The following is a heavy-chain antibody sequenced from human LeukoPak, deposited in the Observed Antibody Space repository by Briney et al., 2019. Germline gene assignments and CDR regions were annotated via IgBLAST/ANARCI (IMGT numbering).Heavy chain of an antibody. V-gene: IGHV4-38-2*02. D-gene: IGHD6-6*01. CDR3: ARAFSIAARPWDY. CDR1: GYSISAGYY. J-gene: IGHJ4*02. CDR2: IYHSGKT. Sequence: PSETLSLTCNVSGYSISAGYYWGWIRQPPGKGLEWIGKIYHSGKTYYNLSLKSRVTISIDTAKNQFSLKLSSVTAADTAVYYGARAFSIAARPWDYWGRGTLVTVSS.